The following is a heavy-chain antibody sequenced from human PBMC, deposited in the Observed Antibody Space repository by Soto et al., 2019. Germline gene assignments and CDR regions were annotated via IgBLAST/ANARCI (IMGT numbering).Heavy chain of an antibody. CDR1: GGSVSSSNYY. J-gene: IGHJ5*01. Sequence: XETLSLTCTVSGGSVSSSNYYWGWIRQPPGKGLEWIGSVNYRGSTSYNPSLKSRVSMFVDTSKRQFSLKLGPVTAADTAVYFCARHRREEKNRLHYYHNNDYYKYKWFDSWGQGPLATVSS. CDR3: ARHRREEKNRLHYYHNNDYYKYKWFDS. D-gene: IGHD3-22*01. V-gene: IGHV4-39*01. CDR2: VNYRGST.